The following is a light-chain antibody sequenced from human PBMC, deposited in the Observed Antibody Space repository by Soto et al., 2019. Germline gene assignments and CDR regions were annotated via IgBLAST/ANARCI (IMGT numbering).Light chain of an antibody. CDR1: QYINTR. CDR3: HQRQSWPRT. CDR2: QTS. Sequence: EIVLTQSPATLSSFPGDRVTLSCRASQYINTRLAWYQHRPGQAPRLLIYQTSIRAAGIPARFSASGSGTDFTLTISDVQPEDFALYYCHQRQSWPRTFGQGTKVEFK. V-gene: IGKV3-11*01. J-gene: IGKJ1*01.